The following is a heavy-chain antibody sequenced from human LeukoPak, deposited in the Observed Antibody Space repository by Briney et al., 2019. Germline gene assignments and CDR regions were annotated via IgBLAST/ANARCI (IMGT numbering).Heavy chain of an antibody. V-gene: IGHV4-31*03. D-gene: IGHD4-17*01. Sequence: SETLSLTCTVSGGSVSSGNYYWSWIRQHPGKGLEWIGYVSHSGPTDINPSLKSRATIAVDTSTNQFPLRLTSVTAADTAIYYCARDTRLRGTNWFDPWGQGTLVTVSS. CDR3: ARDTRLRGTNWFDP. J-gene: IGHJ5*02. CDR1: GGSVSSGNYY. CDR2: VSHSGPT.